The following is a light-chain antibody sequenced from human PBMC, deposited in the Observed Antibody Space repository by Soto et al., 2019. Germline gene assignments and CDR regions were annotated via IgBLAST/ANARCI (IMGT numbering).Light chain of an antibody. J-gene: IGKJ1*01. Sequence: DIHITQSPSTLSASVGDRVTITCRASQSISSWLAWYQQKPGKAPKLLIYKASGLESGVPSRFSGSGSGTEFTLTISSLQPDDFATYYCQQYNSYSPTFGQGTKV. CDR1: QSISSW. V-gene: IGKV1-5*03. CDR2: KAS. CDR3: QQYNSYSPT.